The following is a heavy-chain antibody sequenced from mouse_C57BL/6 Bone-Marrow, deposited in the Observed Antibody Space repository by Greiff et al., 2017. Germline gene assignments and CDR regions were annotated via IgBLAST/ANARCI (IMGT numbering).Heavy chain of an antibody. CDR3: ARDDWYFDV. V-gene: IGHV5-6*02. CDR2: ISSAGSYT. J-gene: IGHJ1*03. Sequence: DVMLVESGGDLVKPGGSLKLSCAASGFTFSSYGMSWVRQTPDKRLAWVATISSAGSYTYYPDSVKGRFTISRDNAKNTLYLQMSSLKSEDTAMYYCARDDWYFDVWGTGTTVTVSS. CDR1: GFTFSSYG.